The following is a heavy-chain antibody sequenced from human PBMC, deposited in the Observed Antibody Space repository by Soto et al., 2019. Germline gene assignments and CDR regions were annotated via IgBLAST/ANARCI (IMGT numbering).Heavy chain of an antibody. D-gene: IGHD6-19*01. CDR1: GFTFSHAW. CDR3: TRRIAVAGTYYFDY. CDR2: IKSISDGETT. Sequence: LLVESGGGIVQPGGSLRLSCVASGFTFSHAWMDWVRQAPGKGLEWVGRIKSISDGETTNYAASVAGRFTISRDDSKNTLFLHVNILKTEDTGVYYCTRRIAVAGTYYFDYWGQGTLVTVSA. J-gene: IGHJ4*02. V-gene: IGHV3-15*07.